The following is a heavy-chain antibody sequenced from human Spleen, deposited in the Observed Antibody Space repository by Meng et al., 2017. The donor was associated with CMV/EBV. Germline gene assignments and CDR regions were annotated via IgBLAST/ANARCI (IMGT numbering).Heavy chain of an antibody. CDR3: ARERLYQPLWGDALDI. CDR2: ISSSRSYI. CDR1: GFTFSSYA. D-gene: IGHD2-2*01. Sequence: SCAASGFTFSSYAMSWVRQAPGKGLEWVASISSSRSYINYADPVKGRFTISRDNAKDSLYLQMSSLRAEDTAVYYCARERLYQPLWGDALDIWGQGTMVTVSS. V-gene: IGHV3-21*06. J-gene: IGHJ3*02.